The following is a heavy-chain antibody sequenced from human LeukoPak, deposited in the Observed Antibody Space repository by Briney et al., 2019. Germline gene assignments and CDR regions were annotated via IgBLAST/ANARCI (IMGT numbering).Heavy chain of an antibody. CDR1: GYSFTSYW. V-gene: IGHV5-51*01. CDR3: ARRVDTAMVTPDYYYYYMDV. Sequence: GESLKISCKGSGYSFTSYWIGWVRQMPGKGLEWMGIIYPGDSDTRYSPSFQGQVTISADKSISTAYLQWGSLKASDTAMYYCARRVDTAMVTPDYYYYYMDVWGKGTTVTASS. D-gene: IGHD5-18*01. J-gene: IGHJ6*03. CDR2: IYPGDSDT.